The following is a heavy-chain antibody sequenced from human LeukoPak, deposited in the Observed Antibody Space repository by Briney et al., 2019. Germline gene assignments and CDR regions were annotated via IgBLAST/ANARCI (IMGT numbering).Heavy chain of an antibody. D-gene: IGHD3-10*01. CDR1: GFTFSNYA. Sequence: GGSLRLSYAASGFTFSNYAMHWARQAPGKGLEWVAFISHDRSNNCHADSVKGRFTISRDNSKNTLYLQMNSLTDEDTAVYYCARDLSGSYMSDYWGQGTLVTVSS. V-gene: IGHV3-30-3*01. CDR2: ISHDRSNN. J-gene: IGHJ4*02. CDR3: ARDLSGSYMSDY.